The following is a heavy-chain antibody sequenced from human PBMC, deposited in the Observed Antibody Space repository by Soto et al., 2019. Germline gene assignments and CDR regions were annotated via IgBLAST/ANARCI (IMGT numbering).Heavy chain of an antibody. CDR3: ARGGALLRFLEWFSLGWFDP. CDR2: INHSGST. D-gene: IGHD3-3*01. V-gene: IGHV4-34*01. Sequence: SETLSLTCAVYGGSFSGYYWSWIRQPPGKGLEWIGEINHSGSTNYNPSLKSRVTISVDTSKNQFSLKLSSVTAADTAVYYCARGGALLRFLEWFSLGWFDPWGQGTLVTVPQ. CDR1: GGSFSGYY. J-gene: IGHJ5*02.